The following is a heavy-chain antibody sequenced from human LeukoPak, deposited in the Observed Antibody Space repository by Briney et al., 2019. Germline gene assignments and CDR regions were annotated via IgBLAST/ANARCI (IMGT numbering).Heavy chain of an antibody. J-gene: IGHJ4*02. D-gene: IGHD6-19*01. CDR3: AKDRLGSGWYYFDY. CDR2: ISYDGSNK. V-gene: IGHV3-30*18. Sequence: VISYDGSNKYYADSVKGRFTISRDNSKNTLYLQMNSLRAEDTAVYYCAKDRLGSGWYYFDYWGQGTLVTVSS.